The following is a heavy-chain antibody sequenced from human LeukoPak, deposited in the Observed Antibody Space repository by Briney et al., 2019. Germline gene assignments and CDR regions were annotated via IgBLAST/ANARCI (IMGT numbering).Heavy chain of an antibody. CDR3: ARMPITMVRGVIKGAFDI. V-gene: IGHV4-59*01. CDR1: GFTFSSYG. Sequence: GSLRLSCAASGFTFSSYGMHWIRRPPGKGLEWIGYIYYSGSTNYNPSLKSRVTISVDTSKNQFSLKLSSVTAADTAVYYCARMPITMVRGVIKGAFDIWGQGTMVTVSS. D-gene: IGHD3-10*01. CDR2: IYYSGST. J-gene: IGHJ3*02.